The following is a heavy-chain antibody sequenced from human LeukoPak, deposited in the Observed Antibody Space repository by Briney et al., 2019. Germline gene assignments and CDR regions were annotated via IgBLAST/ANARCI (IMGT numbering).Heavy chain of an antibody. V-gene: IGHV1-18*01. J-gene: IGHJ5*02. CDR1: GYTFTTYG. Sequence: ASVKVSFKASGYTFTTYGIGWVRQAPGQGLEWMGWISGYNGNTNYAQKFQGRVTKTTDTSTSTAYMELRSLRSDDTAVYYCARTSHESVLYWSDPWGQGTLVNVSS. D-gene: IGHD3-16*01. CDR2: ISGYNGNT. CDR3: ARTSHESVLYWSDP.